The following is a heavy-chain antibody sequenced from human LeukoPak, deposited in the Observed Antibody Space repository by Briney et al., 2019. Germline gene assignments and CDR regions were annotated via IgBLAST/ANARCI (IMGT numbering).Heavy chain of an antibody. Sequence: GGSLRLSCAASGFTFSSYSMNWVRQAPGKGLEWVSSISSSSSYIYYADSVKGRFTISRDNAKNSLYLQMNSLRAEDTAVYYCAKDRAFVVVVAATPPLFQHWGQGTLVTVSS. CDR1: GFTFSSYS. J-gene: IGHJ1*01. V-gene: IGHV3-21*01. CDR3: AKDRAFVVVVAATPPLFQH. CDR2: ISSSSSYI. D-gene: IGHD2-15*01.